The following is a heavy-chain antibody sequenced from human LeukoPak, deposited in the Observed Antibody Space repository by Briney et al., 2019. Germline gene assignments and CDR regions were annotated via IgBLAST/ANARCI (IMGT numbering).Heavy chain of an antibody. CDR2: INSDGSTI. D-gene: IGHD4-11*01. V-gene: IGHV3-74*01. J-gene: IGHJ4*02. CDR1: GFTFSTSW. Sequence: GGSLRLSCAGSGFTFSTSWMHWVRQAPGQGLVWVSRINSDGSTINYADSVQGRFTISRDNAKSTLYLQMNSLGAEDTAVYYCARAGYYRIDYWGQGTQVTVSS. CDR3: ARAGYYRIDY.